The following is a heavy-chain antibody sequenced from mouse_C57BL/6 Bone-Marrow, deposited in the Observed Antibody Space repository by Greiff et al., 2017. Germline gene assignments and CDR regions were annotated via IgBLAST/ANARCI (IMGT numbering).Heavy chain of an antibody. CDR3: ARSNWDFDY. J-gene: IGHJ2*01. V-gene: IGHV1-81*01. CDR2: IYPRSGNT. Sequence: QVQLKQSGAELARPGASVKLSCKASGYTFTSYGISWVKQRTGQGLEWIGEIYPRSGNTYYNEKFKGKATLTADKSSSTAYMELRRLTSEDSAVYFCARSNWDFDYWGQGTTLTVSS. D-gene: IGHD4-1*01. CDR1: GYTFTSYG.